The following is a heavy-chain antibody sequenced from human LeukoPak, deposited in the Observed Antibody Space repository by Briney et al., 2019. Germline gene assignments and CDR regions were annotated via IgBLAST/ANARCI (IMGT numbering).Heavy chain of an antibody. CDR1: EYTFTNYW. Sequence: GESLKISCKGSEYTFTNYWIAWVRQMSGKGLEWMGTIYPGDSDTRYSSSFQGQVTISADKSISTAYLQWSSLKASDTAMYYCARRFGRTTDYWGQGTLVTVSS. CDR2: IYPGDSDT. V-gene: IGHV5-51*01. CDR3: ARRFGRTTDY. J-gene: IGHJ4*02. D-gene: IGHD1-1*01.